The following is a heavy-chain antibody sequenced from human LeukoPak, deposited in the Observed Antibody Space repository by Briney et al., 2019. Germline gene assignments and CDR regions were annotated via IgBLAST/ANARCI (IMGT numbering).Heavy chain of an antibody. V-gene: IGHV4-31*03. Sequence: SQTLSLTCTVSGGSISSGGYYWSWIRQRPGKGLEWIGYIYYSGSTYYNPSLKSRVTISVDTSKNQFSLKLSSVTAADTAVYYCARDKLGYFDYWGQGTLVTVSS. CDR1: GGSISSGGYY. J-gene: IGHJ4*02. CDR3: ARDKLGYFDY. D-gene: IGHD3-16*01. CDR2: IYYSGST.